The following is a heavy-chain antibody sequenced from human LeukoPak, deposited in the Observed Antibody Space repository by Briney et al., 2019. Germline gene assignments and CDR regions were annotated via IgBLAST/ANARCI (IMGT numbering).Heavy chain of an antibody. D-gene: IGHD5-24*01. CDR2: ISYDGSNK. V-gene: IGHV3-30*18. Sequence: GGSLRLSCAASGFTFSSYGMHWVRQAPGKGLEWVAVISYDGSNKYYADSVKGRFTISRDNSKNTLYLQMNSLRAEDTAVYYCAKLAATIPLDYWGQGTLVTVSS. CDR1: GFTFSSYG. J-gene: IGHJ4*02. CDR3: AKLAATIPLDY.